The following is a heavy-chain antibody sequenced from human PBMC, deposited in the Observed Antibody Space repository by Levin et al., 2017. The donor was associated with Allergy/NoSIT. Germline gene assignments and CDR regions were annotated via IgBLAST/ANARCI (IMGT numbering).Heavy chain of an antibody. D-gene: IGHD3-16*02. J-gene: IGHJ4*02. V-gene: IGHV3-15*01. CDR2: IKSKTDGGTT. CDR3: TTSHPYYDYVWGSYRLDY. Sequence: PGGSLRLSCAASGFTFSNAWMSWVRQAPGKGLEWVGRIKSKTDGGTTDYAAPVKGRFTISSDDLKNTLYLQMNSLKTEDTAVYYCTTSHPYYDYVWGSYRLDYWGQGTLVTDSS. CDR1: GFTFSNAW.